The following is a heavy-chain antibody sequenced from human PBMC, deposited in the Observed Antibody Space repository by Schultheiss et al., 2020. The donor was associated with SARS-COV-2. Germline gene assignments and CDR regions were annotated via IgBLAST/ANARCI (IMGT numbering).Heavy chain of an antibody. CDR3: AGGYSYGYPFDY. Sequence: TFSSYAMSWVRQAPGKGLEWIGSIYYSGSTYYNPSLKSRVTISVDTSKNQFSLKLSSVTAADTAVYYCAGGYSYGYPFDYWGQGTLVTVSS. J-gene: IGHJ4*02. V-gene: IGHV4-39*07. D-gene: IGHD5-18*01. CDR1: TFSSYA. CDR2: IYYSGST.